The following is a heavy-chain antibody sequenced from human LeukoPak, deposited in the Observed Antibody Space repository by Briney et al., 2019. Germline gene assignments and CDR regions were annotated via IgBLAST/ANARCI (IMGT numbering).Heavy chain of an antibody. D-gene: IGHD2-21*01. J-gene: IGHJ3*01. V-gene: IGHV3-7*01. CDR3: ARDRVGDSDAFDV. CDR2: IKQDGSEK. Sequence: GGSPRLSCAASGYRFSNNWMSWVRRAPGKGLEWVANIKQDGSEKYYVDSVKGRFTISRDNAKSSLYLQMSSLRAEDTAIYYCARDRVGDSDAFDVWGQGTVVTVSS. CDR1: GYRFSNNW.